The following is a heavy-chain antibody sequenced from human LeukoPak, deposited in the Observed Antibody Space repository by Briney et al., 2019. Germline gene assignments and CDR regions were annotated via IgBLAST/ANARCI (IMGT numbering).Heavy chain of an antibody. J-gene: IGHJ4*02. V-gene: IGHV1-69*05. Sequence: SVKVSCKASGGTFSSYAISWVRQAPGQGLEWMGGIIPIFGTANYAQKFQGRVTITTDESTSTAYMELSSLRSEDTAVYYCASHGLYNSGSYYNPGRYWGQGTLVTVSS. D-gene: IGHD3-10*01. CDR1: GGTFSSYA. CDR2: IIPIFGTA. CDR3: ASHGLYNSGSYYNPGRY.